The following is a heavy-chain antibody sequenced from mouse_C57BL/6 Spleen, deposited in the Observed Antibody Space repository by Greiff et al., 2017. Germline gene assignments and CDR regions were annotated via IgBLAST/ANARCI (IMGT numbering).Heavy chain of an antibody. CDR3: ARDYGSSFHWYFDV. V-gene: IGHV1-55*01. CDR1: GYTFTSYW. J-gene: IGHJ1*03. CDR2: IYPGSGST. D-gene: IGHD1-1*01. Sequence: VQLQQPGAELVKPGASVKMSCKASGYTFTSYWLTWVKQRPGQGLEWIGDIYPGSGSTNYNEKFKSKATLTVDTSSSTAYMQLSSLTSEDSAVYYCARDYGSSFHWYFDVWGTGTTVTVSS.